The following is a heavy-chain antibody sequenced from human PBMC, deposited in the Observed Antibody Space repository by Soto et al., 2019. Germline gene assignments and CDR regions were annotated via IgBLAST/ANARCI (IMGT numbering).Heavy chain of an antibody. J-gene: IGHJ3*02. V-gene: IGHV3-21*05. D-gene: IGHD1-1*01. Sequence: EVQLVESGGGLVKPGGSLRLSCAASGFTFSSYSMNWVRQAPGKGLEWVSCIRSRSPTTYYADSVKGRFTISRDNTKNSLYLQMNSLRAEDTAVYYCAREGTGRLDAFDIWGQGTMVTVS. CDR1: GFTFSSYS. CDR3: AREGTGRLDAFDI. CDR2: IRSRSPTT.